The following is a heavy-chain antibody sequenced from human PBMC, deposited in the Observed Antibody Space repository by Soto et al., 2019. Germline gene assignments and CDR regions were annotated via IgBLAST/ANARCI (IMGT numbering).Heavy chain of an antibody. V-gene: IGHV4-59*01. Sequence: QVQLQESGSGLVKPSETLSLTCTVSGGSISSYYWSWIRQPPGKGLEWIGYIYYSGSTNYNPSLKSRVTISVDTSKNQFSLKLSSVTAADTAVYYCARGGGKAAAGTSWGQGTLVTVSS. D-gene: IGHD6-13*01. J-gene: IGHJ4*02. CDR1: GGSISSYY. CDR2: IYYSGST. CDR3: ARGGGKAAAGTS.